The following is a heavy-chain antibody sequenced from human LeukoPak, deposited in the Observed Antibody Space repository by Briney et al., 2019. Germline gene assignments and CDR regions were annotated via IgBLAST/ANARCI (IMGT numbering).Heavy chain of an antibody. J-gene: IGHJ6*02. CDR3: ARDYNWNPPSYFYYYYGMDV. V-gene: IGHV1-69*04. CDR2: IIPILGIA. CDR1: GYTFTDYY. D-gene: IGHD1-20*01. Sequence: SVKVSRKASGYTFTDYYMHWVRQAPGQGLEWMGRIIPILGIANYAQKFQGRVTITADKSTSTAYMELSSLRSEDTAVYYCARDYNWNPPSYFYYYYGMDVWGQGTTVTVSS.